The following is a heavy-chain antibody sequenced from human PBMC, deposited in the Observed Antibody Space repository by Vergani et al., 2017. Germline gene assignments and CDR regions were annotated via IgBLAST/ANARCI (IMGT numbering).Heavy chain of an antibody. V-gene: IGHV4-38-2*01. Sequence: PSYTLSLTCSFSFYSIFIFFSFSFILQSPFYVLHFFTSIHNRGKTYHNPSLNIRVSFSLDTSKNRFSLNLTSVTATEKAVYYCARSQGEYWYLDLWGPGSLVTVSS. CDR1: FYSIFIFFS. CDR2: IHNRGKT. CDR3: ARSQGEYWYLDL. D-gene: IGHD2/OR15-2a*01. J-gene: IGHJ2*01.